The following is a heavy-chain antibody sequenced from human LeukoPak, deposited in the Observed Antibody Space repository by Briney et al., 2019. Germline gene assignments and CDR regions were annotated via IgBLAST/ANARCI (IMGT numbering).Heavy chain of an antibody. CDR2: INHSGST. Sequence: SETLSLTCAVYGGSFSGYHWSWIRQPPGKGLEWIGEINHSGSTNYNPSLKSRVTISVDTSKNQFSLKLSSVTAADTAVYYCARGVLDDYVWGSYRFDYWGQGTLVTVSS. J-gene: IGHJ4*02. V-gene: IGHV4-34*01. D-gene: IGHD3-16*02. CDR3: ARGVLDDYVWGSYRFDY. CDR1: GGSFSGYH.